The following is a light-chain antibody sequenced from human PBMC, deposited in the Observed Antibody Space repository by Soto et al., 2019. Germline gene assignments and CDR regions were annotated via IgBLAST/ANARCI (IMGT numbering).Light chain of an antibody. V-gene: IGLV2-14*01. J-gene: IGLJ2*01. CDR2: EVS. CDR1: SSDVGSYNY. Sequence: QSALTQPASVSGSPGQSITISCTGSSSDVGSYNYVSWYQNHPGKAPKLMIYEVSKRPSGVSNRFSGSKSGNTASLTISGLQAEDEADYYCSAYTSSGAVVFGGGTKLTVL. CDR3: SAYTSSGAVV.